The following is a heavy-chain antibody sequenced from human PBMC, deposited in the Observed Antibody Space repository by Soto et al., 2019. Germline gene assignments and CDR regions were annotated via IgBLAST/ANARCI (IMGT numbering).Heavy chain of an antibody. J-gene: IGHJ6*02. V-gene: IGHV6-1*01. CDR2: TYYRSKWYN. D-gene: IGHD3-10*01. CDR1: GDSVSSNSAA. CDR3: ARDREDYYGSGSTNDYYYYGMDV. Sequence: KQSQTLSLTCAISGDSVSSNSAAWNWIRQSPSRGLEWLGRTYYRSKWYNDYAVSVKNRITINPDTSKNQFSLQLNSVTPEDTAVYYCARDREDYYGSGSTNDYYYYGMDVWGQGTTVTVSS.